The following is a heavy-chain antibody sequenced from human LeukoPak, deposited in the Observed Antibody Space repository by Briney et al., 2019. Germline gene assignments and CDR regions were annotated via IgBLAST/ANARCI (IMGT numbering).Heavy chain of an antibody. J-gene: IGHJ4*02. Sequence: GGSLRLSCAASGFTFSNAWMSWVRQAPGRGLEWVGRIKSKTDGGTTDYTAPVKGRFTISRDDSKNTLYLQMNSLKTEDTAVYYCTTIPELLVLNYWGQGTLVTVSS. CDR3: TTIPELLVLNY. D-gene: IGHD1-26*01. CDR1: GFTFSNAW. CDR2: IKSKTDGGTT. V-gene: IGHV3-15*01.